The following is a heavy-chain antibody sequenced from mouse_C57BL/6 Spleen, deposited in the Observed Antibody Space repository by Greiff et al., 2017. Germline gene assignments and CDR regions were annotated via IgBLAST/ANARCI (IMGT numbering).Heavy chain of an antibody. Sequence: VQLQQSGPELVKPGASVKISCKASGYSFTGYYMNWVKQSPEKSLEWIGEINPSTGGTTYNQKFKAKATLTVDKSSSTAYMQLKSLTSEDSAVYYCARTPYDYYAMDYWGQGTSVTVSS. J-gene: IGHJ4*01. V-gene: IGHV1-42*01. CDR1: GYSFTGYY. CDR2: INPSTGGT. CDR3: ARTPYDYYAMDY.